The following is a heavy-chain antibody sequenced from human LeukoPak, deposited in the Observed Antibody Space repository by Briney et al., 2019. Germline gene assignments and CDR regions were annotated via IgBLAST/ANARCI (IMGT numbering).Heavy chain of an antibody. CDR1: GFTFSSYA. CDR2: ISGSGGST. CDR3: AKVDYGDYWYYFDY. Sequence: PGGSLRLSCAASGFTFSSYAMSWVRQAPGKGLKWVSAISGSGGSTYYADSVKGRFTISRDNSKNTLYLQMNSLRAEDTAVYYCAKVDYGDYWYYFDYWGQGTLVTVSS. D-gene: IGHD4-17*01. V-gene: IGHV3-23*01. J-gene: IGHJ4*02.